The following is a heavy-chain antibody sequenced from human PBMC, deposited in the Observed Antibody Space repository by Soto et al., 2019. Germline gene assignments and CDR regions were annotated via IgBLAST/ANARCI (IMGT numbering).Heavy chain of an antibody. Sequence: ASVKVSCKASGYTLTSYGISWVRQAPGQGLEWMGWISAYNGNTNYAQKLQGRVTMTTDTSTSTAYMELRSLRSDDTAVYYCARGIYCSGGSCNACDIWGQGTMVTVSS. CDR1: GYTLTSYG. D-gene: IGHD2-15*01. V-gene: IGHV1-18*01. CDR3: ARGIYCSGGSCNACDI. CDR2: ISAYNGNT. J-gene: IGHJ3*02.